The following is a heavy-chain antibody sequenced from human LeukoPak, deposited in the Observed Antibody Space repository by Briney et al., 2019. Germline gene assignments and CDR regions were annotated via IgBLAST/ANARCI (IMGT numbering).Heavy chain of an antibody. CDR1: GGSFSNYV. CDR2: ITPMAGMP. CDR3: ARRGESPGEYFQY. Sequence: ASVKVSCKSSGGSFSNYVISWVRQAPGQGLEWMGRITPMAGMPNYAPKLLGRVTITADISTSTAYMELSSLTPDDTAVYYCARRGESPGEYFQYWGQGTLVTVSS. V-gene: IGHV1-69*04. D-gene: IGHD5-12*01. J-gene: IGHJ1*01.